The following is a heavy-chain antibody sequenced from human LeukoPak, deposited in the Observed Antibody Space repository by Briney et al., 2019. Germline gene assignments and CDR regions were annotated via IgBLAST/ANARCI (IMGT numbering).Heavy chain of an antibody. CDR2: IWSDGSNK. Sequence: GGSLRLSCTASGFTFSNYAMHWVRQAPGKGLEWVTIIWSDGSNKYYAESMKGRFTISRDNSKNTLYLEMNSLRTEDTAVYYCARRGEGSTGWYYFEYWGQGTLVTVSS. J-gene: IGHJ4*02. CDR3: ARRGEGSTGWYYFEY. V-gene: IGHV3-33*01. D-gene: IGHD6-19*01. CDR1: GFTFSNYA.